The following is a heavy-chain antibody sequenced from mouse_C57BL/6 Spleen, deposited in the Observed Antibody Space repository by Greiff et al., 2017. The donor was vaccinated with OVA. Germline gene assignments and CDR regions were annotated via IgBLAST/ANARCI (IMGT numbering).Heavy chain of an antibody. D-gene: IGHD4-1*01. V-gene: IGHV1-81*01. CDR1: GYTFTSYG. J-gene: IGHJ2*01. Sequence: VQLVESGAELARPGASVKLSCKASGYTFTSYGISWVKQRTGQGLEWIGEIYPRSGNTYYNEKFKGKATLTADKSSSTAYMELRSLTSEDSAVYFCATANWDDYFDYWGQGTTLTVSS. CDR2: IYPRSGNT. CDR3: ATANWDDYFDY.